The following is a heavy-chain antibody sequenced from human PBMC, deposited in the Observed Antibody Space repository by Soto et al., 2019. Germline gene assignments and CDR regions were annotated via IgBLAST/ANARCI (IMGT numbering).Heavy chain of an antibody. J-gene: IGHJ6*02. CDR3: ARMDGDYNYYGLDV. D-gene: IGHD4-17*01. V-gene: IGHV2-26*01. CDR2: FFSDPER. Sequence: QVTLKESGPVLVKPTETLTLTCSVSGFSLTNGRMGVSWIRQPPGKALEWLAHFFSDPERSYSTSMQSRLNMYKDSSGSQVVLTMTNMAPADTATYFCARMDGDYNYYGLDVWGHGIAVTVSS. CDR1: GFSLTNGRMG.